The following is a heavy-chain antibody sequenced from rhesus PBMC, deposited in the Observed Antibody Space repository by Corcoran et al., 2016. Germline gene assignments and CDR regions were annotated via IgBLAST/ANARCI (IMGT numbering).Heavy chain of an antibody. D-gene: IGHD2-15*01. CDR2: VNGNTGNT. Sequence: QMQLQESGPGLVKPSETLSLPCAVSGGSFTTYWWTWIRQSPGQELEWVGEVNGNTGNTNYNPSLKSRVSLSKDASNRHFSLKLNSVTAADTAIYYCARYAGWSSWSPGFDLWGQGLRVIVSS. V-gene: IGHV4-80*01. CDR1: GGSFTTYW. J-gene: IGHJ3*01. CDR3: ARYAGWSSWSPGFDL.